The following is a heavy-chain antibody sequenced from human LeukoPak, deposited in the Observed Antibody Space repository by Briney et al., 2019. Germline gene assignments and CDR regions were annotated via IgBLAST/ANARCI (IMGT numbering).Heavy chain of an antibody. CDR2: IYPGDSDT. Sequence: GESLKISCKGSGYSFTSYWIGWVRQMPGKGLEWMGIIYPGDSDTRYSPSFQGQVTISADKSISTAYLQWSSLKASDTAMYYCARLLYYYDSSGYSFDYWGQGTLVTVSS. CDR1: GYSFTSYW. D-gene: IGHD3-22*01. J-gene: IGHJ4*02. V-gene: IGHV5-51*01. CDR3: ARLLYYYDSSGYSFDY.